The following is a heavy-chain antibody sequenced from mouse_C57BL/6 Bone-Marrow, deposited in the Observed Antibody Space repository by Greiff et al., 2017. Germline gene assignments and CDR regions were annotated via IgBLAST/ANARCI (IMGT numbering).Heavy chain of an antibody. V-gene: IGHV1-7*01. CDR1: GYTFTSYW. CDR3: AKGVITRTDFED. D-gene: IGHD2-4*01. CDR2: INPSSGYT. Sequence: QVQLQQSGAELAKPGASVKLSCKASGYTFTSYWMHWVKQRPGQGLEWIGYINPSSGYTKYNQKFKDKATLTADNSSSTAYMQLRCLTDEDSAVYYCAKGVITRTDFEDWGTGTTLTVSS. J-gene: IGHJ2*01.